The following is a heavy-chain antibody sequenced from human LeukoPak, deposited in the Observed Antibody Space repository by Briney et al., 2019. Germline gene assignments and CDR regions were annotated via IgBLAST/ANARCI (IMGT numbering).Heavy chain of an antibody. CDR1: GFTFSSYG. CDR3: ARTMGGYSNSDY. V-gene: IGHV3-30*03. D-gene: IGHD6-13*01. Sequence: GGSLRLSCAASGFTFSSYGMHWVRQAPGKGLEWVAVISYDGSNKYYADSVKGRFTISRDNSKNTLYLQMNSLRVDDTAVYYCARTMGGYSNSDYWGQGTLVTVSS. CDR2: ISYDGSNK. J-gene: IGHJ4*02.